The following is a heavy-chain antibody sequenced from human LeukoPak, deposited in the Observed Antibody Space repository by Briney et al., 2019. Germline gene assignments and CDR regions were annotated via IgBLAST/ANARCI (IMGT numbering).Heavy chain of an antibody. J-gene: IGHJ4*02. CDR3: AGVISGYRAHDLYLGFFLDH. CDR2: IVGSGATT. Sequence: PGGSLRLSCAASGFSFSDYAMSWVRQTPGKGLEWVSTIVGSGATTYFVDSVQGRFTISRDNSKNTLYLHMNSLRAEDTAVYYCAGVISGYRAHDLYLGFFLDHRGQGTLVTVSS. D-gene: IGHD6-13*01. CDR1: GFSFSDYA. V-gene: IGHV3-23*01.